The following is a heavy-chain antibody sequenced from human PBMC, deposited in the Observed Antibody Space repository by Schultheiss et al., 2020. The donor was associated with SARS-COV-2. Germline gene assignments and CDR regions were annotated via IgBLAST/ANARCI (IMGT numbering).Heavy chain of an antibody. D-gene: IGHD1/OR15-1a*01. CDR3: ARPHALEHSMDYFDY. CDR1: GYTFTSYG. J-gene: IGHJ4*02. Sequence: ASVKVSCKASGYTFTSYGISWVRQAPGQGLEWMGWISAYNGNTNYAQKLQGRVTMTTDTSTSTVYMELSSLRSEDTAVYYCARPHALEHSMDYFDYWGQGTLVTVSS. V-gene: IGHV1-18*04. CDR2: ISAYNGNT.